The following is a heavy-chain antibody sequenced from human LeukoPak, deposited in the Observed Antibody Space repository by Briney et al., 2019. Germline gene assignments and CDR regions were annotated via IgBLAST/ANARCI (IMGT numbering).Heavy chain of an antibody. CDR2: IRYDGSNK. V-gene: IGHV3-30*02. CDR3: AKDLAAMENYFDY. D-gene: IGHD5-18*01. CDR1: GFTFSSYG. J-gene: IGHJ4*02. Sequence: GGSLRLSCAASGFTFSSYGMHWVRQAPGKGLEWVAFIRYDGSNKYYADSVKGRFTISRDNSKNTLYLQMNSLRAEDTAVYYCAKDLAAMENYFDYWGQGTLVTVSS.